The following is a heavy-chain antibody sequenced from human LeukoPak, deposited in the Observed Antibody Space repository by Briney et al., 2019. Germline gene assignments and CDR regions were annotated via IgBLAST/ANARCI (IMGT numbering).Heavy chain of an antibody. CDR1: GFIFSAHT. CDR2: ISYDGSPK. V-gene: IGHV3-30*04. CDR3: AASSWIRRWFPTDY. J-gene: IGHJ4*02. D-gene: IGHD4-23*01. Sequence: GSLRLSCATSGFIFSAHTVHWVRQAPGKGLEWVALISYDGSPKYPDSVKGRFTIFRDNSKNTLYLQMSSLRAEDTAVYYCAASSWIRRWFPTDYWGQGTLLTVSS.